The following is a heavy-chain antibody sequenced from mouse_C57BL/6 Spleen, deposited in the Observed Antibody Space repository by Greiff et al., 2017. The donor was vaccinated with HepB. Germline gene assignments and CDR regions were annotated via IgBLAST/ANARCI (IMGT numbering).Heavy chain of an antibody. Sequence: VKLVESGAELVKPGDSVKISCKASGYAFSSYWMNWVKQRPGKGLEWIGQIYPGDGDTNYNGKFKGKATLTADKTSSTAYMQLSSLTSEDSAVYFCTRDAIYYDYWGQGTTLTVSS. V-gene: IGHV1-80*01. CDR1: GYAFSSYW. CDR2: IYPGDGDT. CDR3: TRDAIYYDY. J-gene: IGHJ2*01.